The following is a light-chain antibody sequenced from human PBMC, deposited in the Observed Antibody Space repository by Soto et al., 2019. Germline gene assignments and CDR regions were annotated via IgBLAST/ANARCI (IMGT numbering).Light chain of an antibody. J-gene: IGLJ2*01. Sequence: QSALTQPASVSGSPGQSITISCTGTSSDVGNYNLVSWYQQYPGKAPKLMIYEGGKRPSGVSNRFSGSKSGNTASLTISGLQAEDEADYYCCSFALISTLIFGGGTKLTVL. CDR1: SSDVGNYNL. V-gene: IGLV2-23*01. CDR3: CSFALISTLI. CDR2: EGG.